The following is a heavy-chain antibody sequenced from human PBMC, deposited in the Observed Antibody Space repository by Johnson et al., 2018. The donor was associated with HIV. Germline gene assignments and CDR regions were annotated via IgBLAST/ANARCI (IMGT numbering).Heavy chain of an antibody. V-gene: IGHV3-30-3*01. CDR2: ISYDGSNK. CDR3: ARATNYYDSSGYYIDAFDI. Sequence: QVQLVESGGGVVQPGRSLRLSCAASGFTFSSYAMHWVRQAPGKGLEWVAVISYDGSNKYYADSVKGRFTISRDNSKNTLYLQMNSLRAEDTAVYYCARATNYYDSSGYYIDAFDIWGQGTMVTVSS. D-gene: IGHD3-22*01. J-gene: IGHJ3*02. CDR1: GFTFSSYA.